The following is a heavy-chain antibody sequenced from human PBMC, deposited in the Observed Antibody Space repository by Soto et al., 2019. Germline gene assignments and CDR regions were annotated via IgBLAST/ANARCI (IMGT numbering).Heavy chain of an antibody. V-gene: IGHV4-59*01. CDR1: GGSISSYY. D-gene: IGHD2-15*01. J-gene: IGHJ5*02. CDR3: ARGRIAATPNTWFDP. CDR2: IYYSGST. Sequence: QVQLQESGPGLVKPSETLSLTCTVSGGSISSYYWSWIRQPPGKGLEWIGYIYYSGSTNYNPSLKSRVTISVDTSKNQFSLKLSSVTAADTAVYYCARGRIAATPNTWFDPWGQGTLVTVSS.